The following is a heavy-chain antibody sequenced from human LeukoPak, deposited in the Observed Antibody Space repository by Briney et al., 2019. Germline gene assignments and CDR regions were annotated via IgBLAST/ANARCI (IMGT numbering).Heavy chain of an antibody. Sequence: QPGGSLRLSCAASGFTFNSYAMIWVRQAPGKGLEWVSAISGSGGSTYYADSVKGRFTISRDNSRDTLYLQMNSLRAEDTAVYYCAKGYYDYVWGSYYFDYWGQGALVTVSS. CDR3: AKGYYDYVWGSYYFDY. D-gene: IGHD3-16*01. V-gene: IGHV3-23*01. J-gene: IGHJ4*02. CDR1: GFTFNSYA. CDR2: ISGSGGST.